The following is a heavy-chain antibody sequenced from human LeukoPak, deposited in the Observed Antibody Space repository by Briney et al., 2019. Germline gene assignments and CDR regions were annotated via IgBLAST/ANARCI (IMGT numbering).Heavy chain of an antibody. V-gene: IGHV4-61*08. CDR3: ARDTVPDAFDI. Sequence: SQTLSLTCTVSGGSISSGGYYWSWIRQPPGKGLEWIGYIYYSGSTNYNPSLKSRVTISVDTSKNQFSLKLSSVTAADTAVYYCARDTVPDAFDIWGQGTMVTVSS. CDR2: IYYSGST. D-gene: IGHD2-8*02. J-gene: IGHJ3*02. CDR1: GGSISSGGYY.